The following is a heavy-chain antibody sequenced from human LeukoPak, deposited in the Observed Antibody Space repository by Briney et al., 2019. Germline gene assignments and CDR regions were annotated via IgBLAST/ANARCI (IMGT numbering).Heavy chain of an antibody. CDR3: AKGELSSSFYLSRY. D-gene: IGHD6-13*01. J-gene: IGHJ4*02. V-gene: IGHV3-21*04. CDR2: ISSSSSYT. CDR1: GFTFSSYS. Sequence: PGGSLRLSCAASGFTFSSYSMNWVRQAPGKGLEWVSSISSSSSYTYYADSVEGRFTISRDNSKNTLYLQMNSLRAEDTAVYYCAKGELSSSFYLSRYWGQGTLVTVSS.